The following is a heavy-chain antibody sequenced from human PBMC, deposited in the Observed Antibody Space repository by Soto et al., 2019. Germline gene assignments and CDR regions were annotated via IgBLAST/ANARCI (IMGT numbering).Heavy chain of an antibody. CDR3: AKGRTTYCGGDCYPYGMDV. J-gene: IGHJ6*02. CDR2: ISYDGSNK. D-gene: IGHD2-21*02. CDR1: GFTFSSYG. Sequence: GGSLRLSCAASGFTFSSYGMHWVRQAPGKGLEWVAVISYDGSNKYYADSVKGRFTISRDNSKNTLYLQMNSLRAEDTAVYYCAKGRTTYCGGDCYPYGMDVWGQGTTVTVSS. V-gene: IGHV3-30*18.